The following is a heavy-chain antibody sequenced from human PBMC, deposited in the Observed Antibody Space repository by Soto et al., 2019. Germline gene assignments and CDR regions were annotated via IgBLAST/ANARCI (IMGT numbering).Heavy chain of an antibody. V-gene: IGHV3-30-3*01. CDR2: ISFDGSNK. CDR3: ATGKKKHGGDY. Sequence: GGSLRLSCAASGVTFSSYAMHWVRQAPGKGLEWVSVISFDGSNKYYADSVKGRVTISRDNSKNAVYLQMNSLTPDDTAVYYCATGKKKHGGDYWGQGTVVTVSS. CDR1: GVTFSSYA. J-gene: IGHJ4*02. D-gene: IGHD3-10*01.